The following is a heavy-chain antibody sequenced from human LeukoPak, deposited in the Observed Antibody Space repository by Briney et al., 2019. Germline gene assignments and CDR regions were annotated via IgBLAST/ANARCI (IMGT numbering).Heavy chain of an antibody. CDR1: GFTFSNYW. CDR2: IKQDGTEK. J-gene: IGHJ3*02. Sequence: GGSLRPSCAASGFTFSNYWMSWVRQAPGKGLEWVANIKQDGTEKYYVDSVKGRFTVSRDNAKNSLYLQMNSLRAEDMALYYCAKDRNSGSYLDAFDIWGQGTMVTVSS. V-gene: IGHV3-7*03. D-gene: IGHD1-26*01. CDR3: AKDRNSGSYLDAFDI.